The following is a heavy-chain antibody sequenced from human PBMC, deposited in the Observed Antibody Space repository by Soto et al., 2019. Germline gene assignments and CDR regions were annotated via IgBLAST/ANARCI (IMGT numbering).Heavy chain of an antibody. CDR2: SSGSGGST. Sequence: HPGGSLRLSCAAPGFTFSSYAMSWVRQAPGKGLEWVSASSGSGGSTYYADSVKGRFTISRDNSKNTLYLQMNRLRAEDTGVYYCAKDSITIIVVVIPDAFDSWGQGTMVTVSS. CDR3: AKDSITIIVVVIPDAFDS. V-gene: IGHV3-23*01. CDR1: GFTFSSYA. J-gene: IGHJ3*02. D-gene: IGHD3-22*01.